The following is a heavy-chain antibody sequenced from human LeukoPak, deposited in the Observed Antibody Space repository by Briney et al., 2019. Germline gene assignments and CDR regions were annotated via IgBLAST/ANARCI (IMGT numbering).Heavy chain of an antibody. J-gene: IGHJ4*02. Sequence: GGSLRLSCAASGFTFSSHWMHWVRQAPGKGLVWVSRINSDGNSTNYADSVKGRFTISRDNAKNTLYLQMNSLRAEDTAVYFCARVLDGSGSRSFDYWGQGTLVTVSS. CDR2: INSDGNST. CDR1: GFTFSSHW. D-gene: IGHD3-10*01. CDR3: ARVLDGSGSRSFDY. V-gene: IGHV3-74*01.